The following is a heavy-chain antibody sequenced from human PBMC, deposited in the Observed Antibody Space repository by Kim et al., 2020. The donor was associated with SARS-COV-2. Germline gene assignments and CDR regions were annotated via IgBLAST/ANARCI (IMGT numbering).Heavy chain of an antibody. CDR3: AKDGSAHKLRRLLNYFDY. D-gene: IGHD3-22*01. CDR1: GFTFSSYG. J-gene: IGHJ4*02. Sequence: GGSLRLSCAASGFTFSSYGMHWVRQAPGKGLEWVAVISYDGSNKYYADSVKGRFTSSRDNSKNTLYLQMNSLRAEDTAVYYCAKDGSAHKLRRLLNYFDYWGQGTLVTVSS. V-gene: IGHV3-30*18. CDR2: ISYDGSNK.